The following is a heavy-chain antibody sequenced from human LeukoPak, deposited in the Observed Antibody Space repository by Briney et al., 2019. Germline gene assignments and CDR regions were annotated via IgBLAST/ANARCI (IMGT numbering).Heavy chain of an antibody. V-gene: IGHV3-30*18. J-gene: IGHJ5*02. CDR3: AKGGGRFHLPFDP. Sequence: GGSLRLSCAASGFTFSSYSMNWVRQAPGKGLEWVAVISYDGSNKYYADSVKGRFTISRDNPKNTLYLQMNSLRLEDTAAYYCAKGGGRFHLPFDPWGQGTLVTVSS. CDR1: GFTFSSYS. D-gene: IGHD3-16*01. CDR2: ISYDGSNK.